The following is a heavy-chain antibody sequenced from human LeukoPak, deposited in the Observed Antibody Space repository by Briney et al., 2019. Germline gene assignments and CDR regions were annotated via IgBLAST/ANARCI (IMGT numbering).Heavy chain of an antibody. CDR2: IKQDGSEK. V-gene: IGHV3-7*01. Sequence: PGGSLRLSCAASGFTFSSYWMSWVRQAPGKGLEWVANIKQDGSEKYYVDSVKGRFTISRDNAKNSLYLQMNSLRAEDTAVYYCARSLRMVFCYFDYWGQGTLVTVSS. CDR1: GFTFSSYW. D-gene: IGHD2-8*01. CDR3: ARSLRMVFCYFDY. J-gene: IGHJ4*02.